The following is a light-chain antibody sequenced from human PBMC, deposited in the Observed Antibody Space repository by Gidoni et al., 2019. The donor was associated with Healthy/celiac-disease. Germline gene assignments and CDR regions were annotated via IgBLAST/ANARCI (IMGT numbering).Light chain of an antibody. CDR3: QQYSASPLT. CDR2: DTS. Sequence: ELILTQSPGTLSVSPGERATLFCSAAQPVSGNYLAWYQQKPGQPPSLLIYDTSRRATGVPDRFSGSGSGTDFSLLISRLQTEDSALYYCQQYSASPLTFXEXTRVEI. CDR1: QPVSGNY. V-gene: IGKV3-20*01. J-gene: IGKJ4*01.